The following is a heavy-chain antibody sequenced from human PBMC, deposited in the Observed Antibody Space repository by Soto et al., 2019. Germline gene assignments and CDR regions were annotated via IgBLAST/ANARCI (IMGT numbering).Heavy chain of an antibody. CDR2: LYYSGNT. V-gene: IGHV4-59*01. D-gene: IGHD2-15*01. Sequence: SETLSLTCTVSGGSISPFYWSWVRQPPGKGLEWIGYLYYSGNTNYNPSLKSRVTISVDASKNQVSLRLTSVTAADTAVYYCARVGGVAARPFDYWGQGTVVTVSS. J-gene: IGHJ4*02. CDR3: ARVGGVAARPFDY. CDR1: GGSISPFY.